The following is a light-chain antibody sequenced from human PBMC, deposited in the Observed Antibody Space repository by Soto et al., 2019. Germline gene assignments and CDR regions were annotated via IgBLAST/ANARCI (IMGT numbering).Light chain of an antibody. CDR2: GTS. Sequence: IVLTQSPGTLSLSPGERATLSCRASQSVSSSYLAWYQQKPGQAPRLLIYGTSSRATAIPDRFSGSGSGTDFTLTISRLEPEDFAVYYCQQYGSSSWTCGQGTKVEIK. CDR3: QQYGSSSWT. J-gene: IGKJ1*01. CDR1: QSVSSSY. V-gene: IGKV3-20*01.